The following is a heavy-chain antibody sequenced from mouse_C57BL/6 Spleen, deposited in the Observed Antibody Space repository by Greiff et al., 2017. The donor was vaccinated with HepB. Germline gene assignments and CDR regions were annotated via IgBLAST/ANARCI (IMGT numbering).Heavy chain of an antibody. J-gene: IGHJ2*01. V-gene: IGHV1-18*01. Sequence: EVKLVESGPELVKPGASVKIPCKASGYTFTDYNMDWVKQSHGKSLEWIGDINPNNGGTIYNQKFKGKATLTVDKSSSTAYMELRSLTSEDTAVYYCARSEFITTVVAPFDYWGQGTTLTVSS. D-gene: IGHD1-1*01. CDR1: GYTFTDYN. CDR2: INPNNGGT. CDR3: ARSEFITTVVAPFDY.